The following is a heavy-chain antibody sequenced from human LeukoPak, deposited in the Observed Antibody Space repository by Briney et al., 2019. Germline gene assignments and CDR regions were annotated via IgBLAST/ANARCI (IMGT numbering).Heavy chain of an antibody. CDR3: ARGPRVSVVPAAMGYFDY. D-gene: IGHD2-2*01. J-gene: IGHJ4*02. V-gene: IGHV4-59*12. Sequence: SETLSLTCTVSGGSISSYYWSWIRQAPGKGLEWIGYIYYSGSTNYNPSLKSRVTISVDTSKKQFSLKLSSVTAADTAVYYCARGPRVSVVPAAMGYFDYWGQGTLVTVSS. CDR1: GGSISSYY. CDR2: IYYSGST.